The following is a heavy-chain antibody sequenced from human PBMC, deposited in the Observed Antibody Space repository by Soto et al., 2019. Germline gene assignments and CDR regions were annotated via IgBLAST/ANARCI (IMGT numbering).Heavy chain of an antibody. CDR2: TYHSGNP. D-gene: IGHD5-12*01. CDR3: ARRDGYNRYYFDY. Sequence: SETLSLTCDVSGDTISTGGYTWAWIRQPPGEALEWIGHTYHSGNPYYNPSLKSRVIISVDTSKNQFSLKLSSVTAADTAVYYCARRDGYNRYYFDYWGQGTLVTVSS. J-gene: IGHJ4*02. CDR1: GDTISTGGYT. V-gene: IGHV4-30-2*03.